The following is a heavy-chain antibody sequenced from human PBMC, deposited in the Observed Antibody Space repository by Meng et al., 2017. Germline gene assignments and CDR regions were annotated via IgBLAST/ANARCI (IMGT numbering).Heavy chain of an antibody. CDR1: GYTFTSYG. CDR2: NSAYNGNT. Sequence: ASVKVSCKASGYTFTSYGISWVRQAPGQGLEWMGWNSAYNGNTNYAQKLQGRVTMTTDTSTSTAYMELRSLGSDDTAVYYCARRSDIVVVVAATYNHYYYGMDVWGQGTTVTVSS. J-gene: IGHJ6*02. V-gene: IGHV1-18*01. D-gene: IGHD2-15*01. CDR3: ARRSDIVVVVAATYNHYYYGMDV.